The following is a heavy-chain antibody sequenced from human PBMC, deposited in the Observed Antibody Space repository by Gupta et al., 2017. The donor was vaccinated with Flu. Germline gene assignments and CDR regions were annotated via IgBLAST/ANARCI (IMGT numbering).Heavy chain of an antibody. CDR2: ISHDGSIR. CDR3: AKDWRWNYNNYGMNV. J-gene: IGHJ6*02. D-gene: IGHD1-7*01. Sequence: GIHWVRQAPGRGLEGVASISHDGSIRNYADSVEGRFTISRNNSESRLYLQMSSLRIEDTAVYYCAKDWRWNYNNYGMNVWGQGTTVTVSS. CDR1: G. V-gene: IGHV3-30*18.